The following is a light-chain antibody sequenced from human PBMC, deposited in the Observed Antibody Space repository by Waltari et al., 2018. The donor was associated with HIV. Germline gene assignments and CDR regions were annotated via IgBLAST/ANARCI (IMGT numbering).Light chain of an antibody. V-gene: IGKV4-1*01. Sequence: DIVMTQSPYSLPVSLGERATISCKSSQSLFSSSNNKNYVGWYQQKPGQPPKLLIDGVSTREFGVPDRCSGSGYATDFTLTISGLQAEYVALYYCQQYCDPPCTFGPGTKVEVK. CDR3: QQYCDPPCT. J-gene: IGKJ3*01. CDR2: GVS. CDR1: QSLFSSSNNKNY.